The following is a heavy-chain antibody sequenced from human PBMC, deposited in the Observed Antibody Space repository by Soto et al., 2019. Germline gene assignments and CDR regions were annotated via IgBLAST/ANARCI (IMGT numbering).Heavy chain of an antibody. J-gene: IGHJ5*02. CDR3: TRQPGGYSYGLNWFDP. Sequence: GGSLRLSCAAPGFTVSCSGMHGVRQASGKGLEWVGRIRSKANSYATAYAASVKGRFTISRDDSKNTAYLQMNSLKTEDTAVYYCTRQPGGYSYGLNWFDPWGQGTLVTVSS. V-gene: IGHV3-73*01. D-gene: IGHD5-18*01. CDR1: GFTVSCSG. CDR2: IRSKANSYAT.